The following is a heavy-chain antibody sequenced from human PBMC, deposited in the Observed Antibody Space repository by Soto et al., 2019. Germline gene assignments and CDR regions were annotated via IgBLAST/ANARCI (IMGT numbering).Heavy chain of an antibody. V-gene: IGHV3-23*01. D-gene: IGHD3-3*01. CDR1: GFTFSTYA. CDR3: AKVYYNFWSGYHY. J-gene: IGHJ4*02. Sequence: EVQLLESGGGLVQPGGSLRLSCAASGFTFSTYAMSWVRQAPGKGLEWVSAISGSGGSTNYADSVKGRFTISRDNSKNTLYLQVNSLRAEDTGVYYCAKVYYNFWSGYHYWGQGALVTVSS. CDR2: ISGSGGST.